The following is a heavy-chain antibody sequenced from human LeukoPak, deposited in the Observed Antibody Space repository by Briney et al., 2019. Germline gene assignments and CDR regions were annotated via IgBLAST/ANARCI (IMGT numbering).Heavy chain of an antibody. CDR2: INHSGST. CDR3: ARASSGWYGNFDY. J-gene: IGHJ4*02. V-gene: IGHV4-34*01. Sequence: SETLSLTCAVYGGSFSGYYWSWIRQPPGKGLEWIGEINHSGSTNYNPSLKSRVTISVDTSKNQFSLKLSSVTAADTAVYYCARASSGWYGNFDYWGQGTLVTVSS. D-gene: IGHD6-19*01. CDR1: GGSFSGYY.